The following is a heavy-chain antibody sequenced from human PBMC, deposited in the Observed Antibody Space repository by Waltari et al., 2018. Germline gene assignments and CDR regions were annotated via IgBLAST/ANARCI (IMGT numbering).Heavy chain of an antibody. CDR2: IDYSGST. J-gene: IGHJ5*02. CDR3: AREVRSRKNWFDP. D-gene: IGHD3-3*01. CDR1: GGSISSGDYY. Sequence: QVQLQESGPGLVKPSQTLSLTCTVSGGSISSGDYYWSWIRQPPGKGLGWIGYIDYSGSTYYNPSLKSRVTISVDTSKNQFSLKLSSVTAADTAVYYCAREVRSRKNWFDPWGQGTLVTVSS. V-gene: IGHV4-30-4*01.